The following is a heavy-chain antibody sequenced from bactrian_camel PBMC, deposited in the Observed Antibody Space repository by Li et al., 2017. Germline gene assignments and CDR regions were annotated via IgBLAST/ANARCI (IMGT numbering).Heavy chain of an antibody. D-gene: IGHD4*01. CDR1: EFRFASYV. CDR2: ISKGGHNI. V-gene: IGHV3S40*01. CDR3: AADPVRFLTAIYYADYGGCGGYDSSGY. Sequence: VQLVESGGGLVQPGGSLRLACSTSEFRFASYVMSWVRQAPGKGLEWVSTISKGGHNIYYTESVRGRFTISQDNAETTLYLQMDSLKPEDTAEYYCAADPVRFLTAIYYADYGGCGGYDSSGYWGQGTQVTVS. J-gene: IGHJ6*01.